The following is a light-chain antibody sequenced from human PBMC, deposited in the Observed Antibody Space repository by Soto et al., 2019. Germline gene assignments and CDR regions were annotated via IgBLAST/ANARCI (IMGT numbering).Light chain of an antibody. CDR1: QGISSY. V-gene: IGKV1-9*01. Sequence: IQLTQSPSSLSASVGDRVTITCRASQGISSYLAWYQEKPGKAPNLLIYAASTLQSWVPSRFSGSGSGTDFTLTISSLQPEDFATYYCQQLYDYPITFGQGTRLEIK. CDR2: AAS. J-gene: IGKJ5*01. CDR3: QQLYDYPIT.